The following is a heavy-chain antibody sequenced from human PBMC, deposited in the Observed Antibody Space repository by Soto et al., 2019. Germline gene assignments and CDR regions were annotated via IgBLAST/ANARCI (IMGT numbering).Heavy chain of an antibody. CDR1: GYTFTGYY. Sequence: GASVKVSCKASGYTFTGYYMHWVRQAPGQGLEWMGWIIPNSVGTNYAQKFQGWVTMTRDTSISTAYMELSRLRSDDTAVYYCVRGRTYYYDSSGFLFDYWGQGTLVTVSS. J-gene: IGHJ4*02. CDR3: VRGRTYYYDSSGFLFDY. V-gene: IGHV1-2*04. CDR2: IIPNSVGT. D-gene: IGHD3-22*01.